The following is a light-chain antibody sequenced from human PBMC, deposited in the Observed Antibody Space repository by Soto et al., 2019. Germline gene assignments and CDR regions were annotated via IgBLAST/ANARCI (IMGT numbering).Light chain of an antibody. CDR3: AIWDDNVDGWV. CDR1: NVGNKA. CDR2: HDD. J-gene: IGLJ3*02. Sequence: QSVLTQPSSVSEAPGQRVTISCSGSNVGNKAVNWYQQLPGKAPKLLLYHDDMLSSGVSDRFSGSKSGTSASLAISGLQNDDDGDYYCAIWDDNVDGWVFGGGTKLTVL. V-gene: IGLV1-36*01.